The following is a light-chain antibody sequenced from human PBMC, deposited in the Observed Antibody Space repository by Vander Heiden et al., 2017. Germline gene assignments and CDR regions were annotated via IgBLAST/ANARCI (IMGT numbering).Light chain of an antibody. Sequence: DIQMTQSPSSLSASVGDRVTITCRASQSISSYLNWYQQKPGKAPKLLIYAASSLQSGVPSRFSGSGYGTDFTLTISSRQPEDFAPYYCQQNYCNLMCTFGQGTKLEIK. CDR2: AAS. J-gene: IGKJ2*02. CDR3: QQNYCNLMCT. V-gene: IGKV1-39*01. CDR1: QSISSY.